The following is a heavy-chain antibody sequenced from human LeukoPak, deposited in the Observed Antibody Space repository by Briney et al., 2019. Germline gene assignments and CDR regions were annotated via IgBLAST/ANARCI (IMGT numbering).Heavy chain of an antibody. CDR1: GFTFGDYA. J-gene: IGHJ4*02. CDR3: ANVKYSSGYSRFDT. V-gene: IGHV3-9*01. D-gene: IGHD5-18*01. CDR2: ISRNGGNI. Sequence: SGGSLRLSCAASGFTFGDYAMRWVRQAPGKGLEWVSGISRNGGNIDYADSVKGRFTISRDNAKNSVSLQMNSLRAEDSALYYCANVKYSSGYSRFDTGGQGTLVTVSA.